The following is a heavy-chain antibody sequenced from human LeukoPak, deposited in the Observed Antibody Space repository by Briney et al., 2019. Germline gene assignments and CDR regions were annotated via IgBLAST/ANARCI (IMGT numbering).Heavy chain of an antibody. CDR2: IDVSGDST. J-gene: IGHJ3*02. Sequence: GGSLRLSCAASGFPFSSDAMTWVRQTPGKGLEWVPTIDVSGDSTHYADSVKGRFTISRDNSKNTLYLQVNSLRVEDTAVYYCAKDVSNFIGASDTWGQGTMVTVSS. V-gene: IGHV3-23*01. D-gene: IGHD2-8*01. CDR1: GFPFSSDA. CDR3: AKDVSNFIGASDT.